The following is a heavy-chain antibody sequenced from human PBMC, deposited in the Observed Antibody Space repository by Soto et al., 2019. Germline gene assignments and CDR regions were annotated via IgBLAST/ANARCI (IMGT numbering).Heavy chain of an antibody. Sequence: SVKVSCKASGFTFTSSAVQWVRQARGQRLEWIGWIVVGSGNTNYAQKFQERVTITRDMSTSTYLQWSSLKASDTGIYYCARRRGQCSDGVCFSWWFDPWGQGTRVTVSS. J-gene: IGHJ5*02. D-gene: IGHD2-21*02. CDR1: GFTFTSSA. V-gene: IGHV1-58*01. CDR3: ARRRGQCSDGVCFSWWFDP. CDR2: IVVGSGNT.